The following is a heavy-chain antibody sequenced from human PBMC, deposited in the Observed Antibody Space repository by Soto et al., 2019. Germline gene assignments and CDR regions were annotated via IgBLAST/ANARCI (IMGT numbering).Heavy chain of an antibody. D-gene: IGHD1-26*01. V-gene: IGHV4-4*02. Sequence: SETLSLTCAVSGGSISSSNWWSWVRQPPGKGLEWIGEIYHIGCTNYNPSLKSRVTISVDKSKNQFSLKLSSVTAADTAVYYCARVSGSYYYGMDVWGQGITVTVSS. CDR3: ARVSGSYYYGMDV. J-gene: IGHJ6*02. CDR1: GGSISSSNW. CDR2: IYHIGCT.